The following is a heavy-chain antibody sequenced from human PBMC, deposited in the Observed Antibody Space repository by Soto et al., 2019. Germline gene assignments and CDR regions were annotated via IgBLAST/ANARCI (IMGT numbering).Heavy chain of an antibody. V-gene: IGHV3-33*01. CDR1: GFTFKSYG. D-gene: IGHD3-10*01. Sequence: QVQLVESGGGVVQPGRSLKLSCVGSGFTFKSYGIQWVRQAPGKGHEWVALIWYDGSQKFYADSVKGRFTISRDNAINTVYLQMDRLGAEDSAVYFCARRGSGEQPTDFWGQGTLVTVSS. CDR2: IWYDGSQK. J-gene: IGHJ4*02. CDR3: ARRGSGEQPTDF.